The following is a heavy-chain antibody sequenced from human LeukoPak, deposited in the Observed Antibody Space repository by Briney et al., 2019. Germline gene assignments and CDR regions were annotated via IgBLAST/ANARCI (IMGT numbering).Heavy chain of an antibody. CDR1: GGSISSSSYY. Sequence: SETLSLTCTVSGGSISSSSYYWGWIRQPPGKGLEWIGSIYYSGSTYYNPSLKSRVTISVDKSKNQFSLKLSSVTAADTAVYYCARPKTGADAFDIWGQGTMVTVSS. CDR3: ARPKTGADAFDI. D-gene: IGHD2-8*02. CDR2: IYYSGST. J-gene: IGHJ3*02. V-gene: IGHV4-39*07.